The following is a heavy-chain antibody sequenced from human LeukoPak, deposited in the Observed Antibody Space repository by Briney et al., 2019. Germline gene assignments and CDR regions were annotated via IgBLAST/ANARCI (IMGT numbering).Heavy chain of an antibody. Sequence: PGGSLRLSCAASEFTVSSNYMSWVRQAPGKGLEWVSVTYSGGSTYYAGSVKGRFTISRDNSKNTLYLQMNSLRAEDTAVYYCARAHGDYWFDPWGQGTLVTVSS. CDR2: TYSGGST. V-gene: IGHV3-66*01. CDR3: ARAHGDYWFDP. CDR1: EFTVSSNY. J-gene: IGHJ5*02.